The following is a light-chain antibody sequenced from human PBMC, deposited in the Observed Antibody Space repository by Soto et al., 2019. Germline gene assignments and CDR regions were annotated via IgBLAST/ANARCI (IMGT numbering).Light chain of an antibody. CDR3: AAWDERLKGWM. J-gene: IGLJ3*02. V-gene: IGLV1-44*01. CDR2: GDN. CDR1: SSNIGSNS. Sequence: QPVLIQPPSVSGTPGQRVIISCSGSSSNIGSNSANWYQQLPGTAPGLLIYGDNKRPSRVPDRFSGSKSGTSASLAISGLQSGDEADYYCAAWDERLKGWMFGGGTKVTVL.